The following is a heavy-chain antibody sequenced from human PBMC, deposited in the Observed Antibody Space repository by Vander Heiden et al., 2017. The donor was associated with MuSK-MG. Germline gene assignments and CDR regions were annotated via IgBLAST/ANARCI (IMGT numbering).Heavy chain of an antibody. J-gene: IGHJ4*02. CDR2: ISGSGGST. V-gene: IGHV3-23*01. D-gene: IGHD5-12*01. Sequence: EVQLLESGGGLVQPGGSLRLSCAASGFTFSSYAMSWVRQAPGKGLEWVSAISGSGGSTYYADAVKGRFTISRDNSKNTLYLQMNSMRAEDTAVYYCAKDGVATRTYFDYWGQGTLVTVSS. CDR3: AKDGVATRTYFDY. CDR1: GFTFSSYA.